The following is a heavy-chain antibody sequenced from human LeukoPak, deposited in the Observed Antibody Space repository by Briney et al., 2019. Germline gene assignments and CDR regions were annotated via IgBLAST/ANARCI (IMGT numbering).Heavy chain of an antibody. D-gene: IGHD2-2*01. J-gene: IGHJ6*02. CDR2: IRSKANSYAT. Sequence: GGSLRLSCAASGFTFSGSAMHWVRQASGKGLEWVGHIRSKANSYATAYAASVKGRFTISRDDSKNTAYLQMNSLKTEDTAVYYCTRRSSGTIRDYYGMDVWGQGTTVTVSS. CDR3: TRRSSGTIRDYYGMDV. CDR1: GFTFSGSA. V-gene: IGHV3-73*01.